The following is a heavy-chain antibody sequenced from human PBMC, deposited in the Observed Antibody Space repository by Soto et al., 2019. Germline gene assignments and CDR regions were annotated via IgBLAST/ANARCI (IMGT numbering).Heavy chain of an antibody. J-gene: IGHJ4*02. CDR3: ARDSFNAGLFFDH. CDR2: IYSSGHT. Sequence: PSETLSLTCTVSGDSINGYFWNWIRQPPGKGLEWIGYIYSSGHTTYNPSLKSRVTMSVDTSKNQFSLILNSVTAADTAVYYCARDSFNAGLFFDHWGRRILVTVSS. CDR1: GDSINGYF. D-gene: IGHD6-13*01. V-gene: IGHV4-59*01.